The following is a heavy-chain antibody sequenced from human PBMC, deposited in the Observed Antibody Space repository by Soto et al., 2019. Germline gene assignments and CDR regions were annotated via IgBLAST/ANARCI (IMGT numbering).Heavy chain of an antibody. Sequence: GGSLRLSCAASGFTFSIYGMHWVRQAPGKGLEWVAVIWYDGSNKYYADSVKGRFTISRDNSKNTLYLQMNSLRAEDTAVYYCARDLTFLVRGGAFDYWGQGTLVTVSS. D-gene: IGHD6-6*01. J-gene: IGHJ4*02. CDR3: ARDLTFLVRGGAFDY. CDR1: GFTFSIYG. V-gene: IGHV3-33*01. CDR2: IWYDGSNK.